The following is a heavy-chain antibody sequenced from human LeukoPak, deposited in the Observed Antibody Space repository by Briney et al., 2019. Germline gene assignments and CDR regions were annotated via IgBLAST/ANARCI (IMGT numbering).Heavy chain of an antibody. D-gene: IGHD3-3*01. CDR1: GHTFTSYD. Sequence: GASVKVSCKASGHTFTSYDISWVRQAPGQGLEWMGWISAYNGNTNYAQKLQGRVTMTTDTSTSTAYMELRSLRSDDTAVYYCARDRYDFWSGYHSRAGWFDPWGQGTLVTVSS. CDR3: ARDRYDFWSGYHSRAGWFDP. CDR2: ISAYNGNT. J-gene: IGHJ5*02. V-gene: IGHV1-18*01.